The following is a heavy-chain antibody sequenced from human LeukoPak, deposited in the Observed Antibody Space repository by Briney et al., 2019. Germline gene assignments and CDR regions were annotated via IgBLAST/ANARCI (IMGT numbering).Heavy chain of an antibody. CDR3: AKDLDCSSTSCYPDY. J-gene: IGHJ4*02. V-gene: IGHV3-23*01. D-gene: IGHD2-2*01. CDR1: GFTFSSYA. Sequence: PGGSLRLXCAASGFTFSSYAMSWVRQAPGKGLEWVSAISGSGGSTYYADSVKGRFTISRDNSKNTLYLQMNSLRAEDTAVYYCAKDLDCSSTSCYPDYWGQGTLVTVSS. CDR2: ISGSGGST.